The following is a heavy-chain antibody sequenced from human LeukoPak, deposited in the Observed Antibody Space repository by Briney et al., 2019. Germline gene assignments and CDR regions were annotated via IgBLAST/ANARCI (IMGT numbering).Heavy chain of an antibody. CDR2: IRQDGDTK. D-gene: IGHD6-13*01. Sequence: GGSLRLSCVAPGFPFNAYWMTWVRQAPGKGLEWVANIRQDGDTKYYVDSVKGRFTISRDNAMNSLYLQMNSLRAEDTAIYYCARSLPYGTTWYGRSDFWGQGTLVTVSS. CDR3: ARSLPYGTTWYGRSDF. CDR1: GFPFNAYW. J-gene: IGHJ4*02. V-gene: IGHV3-7*03.